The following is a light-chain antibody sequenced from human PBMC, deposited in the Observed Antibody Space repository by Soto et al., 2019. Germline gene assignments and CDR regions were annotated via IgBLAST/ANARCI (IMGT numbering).Light chain of an antibody. Sequence: EVLMTQSPPTLSVSPGEGATLSCRASQYIGNRLAWYQQKPGQAPKFLIFGASTRATGIPTRFSGSGSGTDFTLTISSLQSEDFAVYYCQQYNNWPYTFGQGTKLDI. V-gene: IGKV3-15*01. J-gene: IGKJ2*01. CDR1: QYIGNR. CDR3: QQYNNWPYT. CDR2: GAS.